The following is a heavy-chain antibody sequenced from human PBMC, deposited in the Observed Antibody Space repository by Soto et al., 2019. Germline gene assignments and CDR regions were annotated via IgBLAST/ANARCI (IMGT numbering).Heavy chain of an antibody. CDR1: GGSLSGYY. Sequence: SETLSLTCAVYGGSLSGYYWSWVRQPPGKGLEWIGEINDSGSTNYNPSLKSRVTISVDRSKNQFSLKLSSVTAADTAVYYCARGGRYQPNFDYWGQGTLVTVSS. CDR2: INDSGST. CDR3: ARGGRYQPNFDY. D-gene: IGHD3-16*02. V-gene: IGHV4-34*01. J-gene: IGHJ4*02.